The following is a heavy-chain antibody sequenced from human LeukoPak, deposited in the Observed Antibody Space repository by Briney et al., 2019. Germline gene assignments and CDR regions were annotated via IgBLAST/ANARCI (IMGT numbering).Heavy chain of an antibody. CDR3: ARDTSITDFWSDLNRGAFDI. Sequence: SETLSLTCTVSGGPMSSYYWSWVRQPAGKGLEWIGRIYTSANTNYNPSLKSRVTMSVDTSKNQFSLKLSSVTAADTAVYYCARDTSITDFWSDLNRGAFDIWGQGTMVTVSS. CDR1: GGPMSSYY. D-gene: IGHD3-3*01. J-gene: IGHJ3*02. V-gene: IGHV4-4*07. CDR2: IYTSANT.